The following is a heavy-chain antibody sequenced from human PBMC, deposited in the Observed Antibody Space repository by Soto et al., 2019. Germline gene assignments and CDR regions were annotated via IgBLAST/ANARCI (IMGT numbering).Heavy chain of an antibody. D-gene: IGHD2-2*02. V-gene: IGHV1-69*02. CDR2: IIPILGIA. CDR1: GGTFSSYT. J-gene: IGHJ4*02. Sequence: QVQLVQSGAEVKNPGSSVKVSCKASGGTFSSYTISWVRQAPGHGLEWMGRIIPILGIANYAQKFQGRVTITSDKSTSTAYMELSSLRSEDTAVYYCAMEYCSSTSCYRDYWGQGTLVTVSS. CDR3: AMEYCSSTSCYRDY.